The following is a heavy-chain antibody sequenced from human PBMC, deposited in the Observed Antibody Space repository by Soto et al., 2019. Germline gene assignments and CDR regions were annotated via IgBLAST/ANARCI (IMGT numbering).Heavy chain of an antibody. D-gene: IGHD5-12*01. J-gene: IGHJ4*02. CDR1: GGSISSGGYY. CDR2: IYYSGST. V-gene: IGHV4-31*03. CDR3: ARVETGRDGYNYDY. Sequence: PSETLSLTCTVSGGSISSGGYYWSWIRRHPGKGLEWIGYIYYSGSTYYNPSLKSRVTISVDTSKNQFSLKLSSVTAADTAVYYCARVETGRDGYNYDYWGQGTLVTVSS.